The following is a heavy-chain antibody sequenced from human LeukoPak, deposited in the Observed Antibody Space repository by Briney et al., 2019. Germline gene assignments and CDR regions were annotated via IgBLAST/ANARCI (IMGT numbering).Heavy chain of an antibody. D-gene: IGHD3-3*01. V-gene: IGHV4-34*01. CDR3: ARGHKHDFWSGYSGWFDP. CDR1: GGSFSGYY. CDR2: INHSGTT. Sequence: SEALSLTCTVSGGSFSGYYWSWIRQPPGKGLELIGEINHSGTTNYNPSLKSRVTISLDASKNQFSLKLSSVTAADTAVYYCARGHKHDFWSGYSGWFDPWDQGTLVTVSS. J-gene: IGHJ5*02.